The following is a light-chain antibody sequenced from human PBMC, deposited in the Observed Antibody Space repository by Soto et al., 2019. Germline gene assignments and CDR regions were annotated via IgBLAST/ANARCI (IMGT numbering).Light chain of an antibody. Sequence: QSALTQPPSASGTPGQTVTISCYGSSSNIGTSSVHWYKHLPGTAPKPLIYTNDQRPSGVPDRFSGSKSGTSASLAISGLQSEDEADYYCAVWDDRLNGHVFGAGTKVTVL. J-gene: IGLJ1*01. CDR3: AVWDDRLNGHV. V-gene: IGLV1-44*01. CDR1: SSNIGTSS. CDR2: TND.